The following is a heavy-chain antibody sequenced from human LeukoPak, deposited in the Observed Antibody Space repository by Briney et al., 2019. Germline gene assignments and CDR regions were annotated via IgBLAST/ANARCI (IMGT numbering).Heavy chain of an antibody. D-gene: IGHD5-18*01. CDR1: GYSFPNYW. CDR2: VYPATSDT. CDR3: SRPKTLGGYNYEFEF. J-gene: IGHJ4*02. V-gene: IGHV5-51*01. Sequence: GESLKISCKGSGYSFPNYWIGWVRQMPGKGLEWIGIVYPATSDTTYSPSFQGQVTISADKSSSTAYLQWSSLKASDTAIYYCSRPKTLGGYNYEFEFWGQGTLVTVSS.